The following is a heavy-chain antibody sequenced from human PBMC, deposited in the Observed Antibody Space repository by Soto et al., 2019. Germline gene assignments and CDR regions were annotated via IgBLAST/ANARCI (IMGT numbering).Heavy chain of an antibody. V-gene: IGHV3-33*01. CDR3: ARDYYDSSGYYPFDY. J-gene: IGHJ4*02. D-gene: IGHD3-22*01. Sequence: GGSLRLSCAASGFTFSSYGMHWVRQAPGKGLEWVAIIWYDGSNTYYADSVKGRFTISRDNSKNTLYLQMNSLRAEDTAVYYCARDYYDSSGYYPFDYWGQGTLVTVSS. CDR2: IWYDGSNT. CDR1: GFTFSSYG.